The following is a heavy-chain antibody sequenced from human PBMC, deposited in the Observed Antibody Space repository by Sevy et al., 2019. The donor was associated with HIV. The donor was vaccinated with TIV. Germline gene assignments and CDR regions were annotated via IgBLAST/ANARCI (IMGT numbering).Heavy chain of an antibody. CDR3: ARDVAAGDF. D-gene: IGHD2-21*01. J-gene: IGHJ4*02. CDR1: GFTFTRYW. V-gene: IGHV3-7*01. CDR2: INEDGTEK. Sequence: GGSLRLSCAASGFTFTRYWMTWVRQAPGRGLQWRGNINEDGTEKYYRDSVRGRFTISRDNAKKSRHLQMNSLRVDDTGVYYGARDVAAGDFWGQGTRVTVSS.